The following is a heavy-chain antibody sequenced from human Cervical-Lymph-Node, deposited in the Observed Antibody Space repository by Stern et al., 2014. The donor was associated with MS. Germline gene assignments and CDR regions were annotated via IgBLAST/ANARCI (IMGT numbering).Heavy chain of an antibody. CDR3: ARSSSWYWFDP. CDR2: IHYRGSN. D-gene: IGHD6-13*01. Sequence: VQLVESGPGLVKPSQTLSLTCTVSGGSISSGGYYWSWGRQPPGKGLEWIGDIHYRGSNYYQPSLKSRVTISVATSENQFSLSLSSVSAADTAVYYCARSSSWYWFDPWGQGTLVTVSS. CDR1: GGSISSGGYY. V-gene: IGHV4-31*03. J-gene: IGHJ5*02.